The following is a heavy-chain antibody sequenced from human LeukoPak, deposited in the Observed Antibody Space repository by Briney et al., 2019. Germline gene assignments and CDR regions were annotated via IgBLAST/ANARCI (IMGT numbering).Heavy chain of an antibody. CDR1: GGSISSSSYY. Sequence: SETLSLTCTVSGGSISSSSYYWGWIRQPPGKGLEWIGSIYYSGSTYYNPSLKSRVTISVDTSKNQFSLKLSSVTAADTAVYYCASRGSIAARPDYWGQGTLVTVSS. CDR2: IYYSGST. J-gene: IGHJ4*02. V-gene: IGHV4-39*01. CDR3: ASRGSIAARPDY. D-gene: IGHD6-6*01.